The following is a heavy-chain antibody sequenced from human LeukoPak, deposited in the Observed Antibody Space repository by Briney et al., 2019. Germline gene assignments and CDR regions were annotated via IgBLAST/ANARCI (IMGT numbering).Heavy chain of an antibody. CDR2: IYYSGST. V-gene: IGHV4-61*01. D-gene: IGHD4-11*01. CDR1: GGSISSGSYY. J-gene: IGHJ4*02. Sequence: SETLSLTCTVSGGSISSGSYYWSWIRQPPGKGLEWIGYIYYSGSTNYNPSLKSRVTISVDTSKNQFSLKLSSVTAADTAVYYCAREAKYSNRHKYFDYWGQGTLVTVSS. CDR3: AREAKYSNRHKYFDY.